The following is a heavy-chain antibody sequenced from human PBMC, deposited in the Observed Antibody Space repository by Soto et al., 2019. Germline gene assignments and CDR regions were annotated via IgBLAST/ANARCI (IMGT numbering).Heavy chain of an antibody. V-gene: IGHV1-69*01. Sequence: QVQLVQSGAEVKKPGSSVKVSCKASGGTFNSHALTWVRQAPGQGLEWMGGIIPIFETSNYARKFQGRVTITADDSTSTAFMELTSLTSDDTAVYYCARDRGWLQPKGSFDYWGQGTLVTVSS. D-gene: IGHD5-12*01. J-gene: IGHJ4*02. CDR2: IIPIFETS. CDR3: ARDRGWLQPKGSFDY. CDR1: GGTFNSHA.